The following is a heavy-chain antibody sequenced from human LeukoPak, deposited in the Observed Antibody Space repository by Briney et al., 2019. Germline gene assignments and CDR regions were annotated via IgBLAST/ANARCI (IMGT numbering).Heavy chain of an antibody. D-gene: IGHD3-22*01. Sequence: ASVKVSCKASGYTFTGYYMHWVRQAPGQGLEWMGWINPNSGGTNYAQKFQGRVTTTRDTSISTAYMELSRLRSDDTAVYYCARVGYYYDSSGYYSGWFDPWGQGTLVTVSS. J-gene: IGHJ5*02. V-gene: IGHV1-2*02. CDR1: GYTFTGYY. CDR2: INPNSGGT. CDR3: ARVGYYYDSSGYYSGWFDP.